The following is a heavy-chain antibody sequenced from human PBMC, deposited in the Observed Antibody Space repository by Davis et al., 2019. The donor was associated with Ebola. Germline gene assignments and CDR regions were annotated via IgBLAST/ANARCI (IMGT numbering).Heavy chain of an antibody. CDR2: ISAYNGNT. CDR3: ARDTFSSSWIHYYYYGMDV. V-gene: IGHV1-18*01. J-gene: IGHJ6*02. CDR1: GYTFTSYG. D-gene: IGHD6-13*01. Sequence: ASVKVSCKASGYTFTSYGISWVRQAPGQGLEWMGWISAYNGNTNYTQKLQGRVTMTTDTSTSTAYMELRSLRSDDTAVYYCARDTFSSSWIHYYYYGMDVWGQGTTVTVSS.